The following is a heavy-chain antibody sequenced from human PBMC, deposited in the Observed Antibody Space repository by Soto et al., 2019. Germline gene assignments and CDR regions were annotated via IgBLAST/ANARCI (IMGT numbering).Heavy chain of an antibody. J-gene: IGHJ4*02. CDR1: GGSISSDY. CDR2: IYYSGST. D-gene: IGHD3-22*01. CDR3: ARSSDSSSPTLAY. V-gene: IGHV4-59*08. Sequence: SEILSLTCTVSGGSISSDYWSWIRQPPGKGLEWIGYIYYSGSTNYNPSLKSRVTISVDTSKNQFSLKLSSVTAADTAVYYCARSSDSSSPTLAYWGQGTLVTVSS.